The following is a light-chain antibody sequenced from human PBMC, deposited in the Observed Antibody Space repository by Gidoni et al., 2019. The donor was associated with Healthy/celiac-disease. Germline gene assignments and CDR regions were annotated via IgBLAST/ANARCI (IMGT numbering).Light chain of an antibody. Sequence: DIQMTKSPSTLSASVGDRVTITCRASQSISSWLAWYQQKPGKAPKLLIYKASSLESGVPSRFSGSGSGTEFTLPISSLQPDDFATYYCQQYNSYSSTFGQGTKVEIK. V-gene: IGKV1-5*03. CDR2: KAS. CDR1: QSISSW. J-gene: IGKJ1*01. CDR3: QQYNSYSST.